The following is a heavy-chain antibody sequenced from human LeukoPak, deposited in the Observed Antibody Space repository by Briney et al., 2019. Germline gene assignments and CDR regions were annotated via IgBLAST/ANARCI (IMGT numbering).Heavy chain of an antibody. CDR1: GGTFSSYA. J-gene: IGHJ5*02. CDR3: ARDQRATYGSGSYSNWFDP. CDR2: IIPIFGTA. D-gene: IGHD3-10*01. Sequence: SVKVSCKASGGTFSSYAISWVRQAPGQGLEWMGGIIPIFGTANYAQKFQGRVTITADESTSTAYMELSSLRSEGTAVYYCARDQRATYGSGSYSNWFDPWGQGTLVTVSS. V-gene: IGHV1-69*01.